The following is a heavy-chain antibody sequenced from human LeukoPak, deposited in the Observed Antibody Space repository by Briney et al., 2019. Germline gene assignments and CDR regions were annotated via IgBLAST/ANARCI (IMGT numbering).Heavy chain of an antibody. CDR3: ARAEVLLWFGEFNDAFDI. V-gene: IGHV3-48*04. D-gene: IGHD3-10*01. CDR1: GFTFSSYS. J-gene: IGHJ3*02. Sequence: PGGSLRLSCAASGFTFSSYSMNWVRQAPGKGLEWVSYISSSSSTIYYADSVKGRFTISRDNAKNSLYLQMNSLRAEDTAVYYCARAEVLLWFGEFNDAFDIWGQGTMVTVSS. CDR2: ISSSSSTI.